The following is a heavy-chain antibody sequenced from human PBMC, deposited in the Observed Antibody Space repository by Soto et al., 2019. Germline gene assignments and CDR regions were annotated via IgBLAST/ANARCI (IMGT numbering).Heavy chain of an antibody. V-gene: IGHV4-59*01. CDR3: ARESAGSGKNNWFDP. CDR2: IHRTGST. Sequence: SETLSLTCSVSRGSISSYYWSWVRQPPGKGLEWIGFIHRTGSTKYNPSLESRVTISVDTSQNQLSLRLSSVTAADTAVYYCARESAGSGKNNWFDPWGQEILVTVSS. J-gene: IGHJ5*02. D-gene: IGHD3-10*01. CDR1: RGSISSYY.